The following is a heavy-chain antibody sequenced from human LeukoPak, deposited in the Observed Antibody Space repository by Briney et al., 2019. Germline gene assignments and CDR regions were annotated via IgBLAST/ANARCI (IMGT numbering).Heavy chain of an antibody. CDR1: GGSFSGYY. D-gene: IGHD3-9*01. CDR3: ASKKNILTGYYPARLSAFDI. CDR2: INHSGST. J-gene: IGHJ3*02. V-gene: IGHV4-34*01. Sequence: SETLSLTCAVYGGSFSGYYWSWIRQPPGKGLEWIGEINHSGSTNYNPSLKSRVTISVDTSKNQFSLKLSSVTAADTAVYYCASKKNILTGYYPARLSAFDIWGQGTMVTVSS.